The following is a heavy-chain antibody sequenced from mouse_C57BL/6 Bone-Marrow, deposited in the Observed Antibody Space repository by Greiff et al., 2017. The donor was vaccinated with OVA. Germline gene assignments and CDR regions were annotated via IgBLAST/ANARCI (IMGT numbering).Heavy chain of an antibody. J-gene: IGHJ2*01. V-gene: IGHV2-2*01. CDR1: GFSLTRYG. Sequence: VKLVESGPGLVQPSQRLSITCTVSGFSLTRYGVHWVRQSPGKGLEWLGVIWSGGSTDYNAAFISRLSISKYNSKSQVFFKMNSLQADDTAIYYCARNSATTTGRYYFDYWGQGTTLTVSS. D-gene: IGHD1-1*01. CDR2: IWSGGST. CDR3: ARNSATTTGRYYFDY.